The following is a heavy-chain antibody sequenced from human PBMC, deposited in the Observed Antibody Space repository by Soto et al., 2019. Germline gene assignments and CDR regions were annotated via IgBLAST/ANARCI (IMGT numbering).Heavy chain of an antibody. Sequence: QVQLVESGGGVVQPGRSLRLSCAASGFTFSSYGMHWVRQAPGKGQEWVALVWYDGGNKYYADSVKGRFTISRDNSKNTLYLQMNSLRDDDIAVYYCVRAAGYSGNDYVYYYGMDVWVQGTRVPVSS. CDR3: VRAAGYSGNDYVYYYGMDV. CDR1: GFTFSSYG. D-gene: IGHD5-12*01. V-gene: IGHV3-33*01. J-gene: IGHJ6*02. CDR2: VWYDGGNK.